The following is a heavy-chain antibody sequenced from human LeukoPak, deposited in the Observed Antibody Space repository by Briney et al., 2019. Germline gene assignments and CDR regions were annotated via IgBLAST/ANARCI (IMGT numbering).Heavy chain of an antibody. Sequence: PGGSLRLSCAASGFTFSSYWMTWVRQAPGKGLEWVANIKQDGSEEQYVDSVKGRFTISRDNPKNSLYLQMNSLRAEDTAVYYCARVYSYGDYFDSWGQGTLVTVSS. D-gene: IGHD5-18*01. J-gene: IGHJ4*02. CDR3: ARVYSYGDYFDS. CDR1: GFTFSSYW. CDR2: IKQDGSEE. V-gene: IGHV3-7*05.